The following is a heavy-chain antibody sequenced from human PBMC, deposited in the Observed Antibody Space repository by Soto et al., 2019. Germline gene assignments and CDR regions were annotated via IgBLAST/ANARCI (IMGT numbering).Heavy chain of an antibody. CDR3: ARTDSGNYLGWFDP. CDR1: GFTFSSYG. Sequence: QVQLVESGGGVVQPGRSLRLSCAASGFTFSSYGMLWVRQAPGTGLEWVAVIWYDGSNKYYADSVKGRFTISRDNSKNTLYPQMNSLRAEDTAVYYCARTDSGNYLGWFDPWGQGTLVTVSS. J-gene: IGHJ5*02. CDR2: IWYDGSNK. D-gene: IGHD1-26*01. V-gene: IGHV3-33*01.